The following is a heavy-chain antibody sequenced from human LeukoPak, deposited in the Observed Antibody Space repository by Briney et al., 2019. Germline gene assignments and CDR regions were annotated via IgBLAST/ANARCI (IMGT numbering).Heavy chain of an antibody. CDR3: GKDSGDRGGNFDY. Sequence: GGSLRLSCAASGFTFSSYGMHWVRQAPGKGLEWVAVISYDGSNKYYADSVRGRFTISRDNSKNTLYLQMNSLRAEDTAVYYCGKDSGDRGGNFDYWGQGTLVTVSS. CDR2: ISYDGSNK. V-gene: IGHV3-30*18. CDR1: GFTFSSYG. D-gene: IGHD3-16*01. J-gene: IGHJ4*02.